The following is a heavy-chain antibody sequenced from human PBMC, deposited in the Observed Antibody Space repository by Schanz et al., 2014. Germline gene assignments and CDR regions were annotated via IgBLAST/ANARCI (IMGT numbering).Heavy chain of an antibody. CDR1: GFAFSSYS. CDR2: ISSSGTTI. CDR3: ARLPVGYGSGIWDV. D-gene: IGHD3-10*01. J-gene: IGHJ6*02. Sequence: QLVGSGGGLIQPGGSLRLSCTASGFAFSSYSMNWVRQAPGKGLEWVSYISSSGTTIYYADSVKGRFTISRDNAKNSLFLQMNSLRIEDTALYYFARLPVGYGSGIWDVWGRGTSVTVSS. V-gene: IGHV3-48*01.